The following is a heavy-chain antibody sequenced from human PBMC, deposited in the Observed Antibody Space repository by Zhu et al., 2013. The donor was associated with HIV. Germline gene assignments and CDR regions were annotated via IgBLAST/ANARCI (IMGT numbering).Heavy chain of an antibody. CDR2: INPNSGGT. CDR1: GYTFTGYY. J-gene: IGHJ5*02. D-gene: IGHD1-1*01. V-gene: IGHV1-2*04. Sequence: QVQLVQSGAEVKKPGASVKVSCKASGYTFTGYYMHWVRQAPGQGLEWMGWINPNSGGTNYAQKFQGWVTMTRDTSISTAYMELSRLRSDDTAVYYCARDHPSTTGTLSGFDPWGQGTLVTVSS. CDR3: ARDHPSTTGTLSGFDP.